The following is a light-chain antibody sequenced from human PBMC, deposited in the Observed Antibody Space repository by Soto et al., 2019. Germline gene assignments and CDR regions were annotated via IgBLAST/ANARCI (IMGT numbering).Light chain of an antibody. CDR1: QSVSSSY. J-gene: IGKJ1*01. Sequence: EIVLTQSPGTLSLSPGERATLSCRASQSVSSSYLAWYQQKPGQAPRLLIYGASSRATGIPDRFSGSGSGTDFSLTISRLEPEDFAVYYCQQYDSSPPWTFGRGTKV. V-gene: IGKV3-20*01. CDR2: GAS. CDR3: QQYDSSPPWT.